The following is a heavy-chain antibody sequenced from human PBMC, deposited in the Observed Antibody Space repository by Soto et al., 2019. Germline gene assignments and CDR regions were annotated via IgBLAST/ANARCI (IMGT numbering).Heavy chain of an antibody. CDR1: GDTDTNYV. Sequence: SVKVSCKASGDTDTNYVISWVRQAPGQGLEWMGGIFPKFGTTYSAQKLQDRLTITADESTSTVYMQLSSLRLDDTAVYYCEAEMTFGKLSVVWGQGTTVTVSS. V-gene: IGHV1-69*13. J-gene: IGHJ6*02. D-gene: IGHD3-16*02. CDR2: IFPKFGTT. CDR3: EAEMTFGKLSVV.